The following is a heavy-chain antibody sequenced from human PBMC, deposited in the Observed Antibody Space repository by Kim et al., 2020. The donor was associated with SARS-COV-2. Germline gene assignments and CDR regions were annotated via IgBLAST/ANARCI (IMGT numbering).Heavy chain of an antibody. D-gene: IGHD6-25*01. J-gene: IGHJ6*02. Sequence: SVKGRFTISRDNSKNTAYLEMSSLRAEDTAVYYCAKSAAGPLYYCYGIDVWGQGTTGTVSS. V-gene: IGHV3-23*01. CDR3: AKSAAGPLYYCYGIDV.